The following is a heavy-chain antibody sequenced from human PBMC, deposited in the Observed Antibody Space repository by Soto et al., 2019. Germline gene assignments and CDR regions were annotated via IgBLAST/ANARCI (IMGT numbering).Heavy chain of an antibody. J-gene: IGHJ4*02. CDR2: ISYDGSNK. D-gene: IGHD3-22*01. Sequence: QVQLVESGGGVVQPGRSLRLSCAASGFTFSSYGMHWVRQAPGKGLEWVAVISYDGSNKCYADSVKGRFTISRDNSKNTLYLQMSSLRAEDTAVYYCAKATYYYDSSGYYPFDYWGQGTLVTVSS. CDR3: AKATYYYDSSGYYPFDY. CDR1: GFTFSSYG. V-gene: IGHV3-30*18.